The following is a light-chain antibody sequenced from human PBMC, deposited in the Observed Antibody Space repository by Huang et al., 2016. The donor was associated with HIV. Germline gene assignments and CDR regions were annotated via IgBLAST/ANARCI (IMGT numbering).Light chain of an antibody. V-gene: IGKV1-16*01. CDR2: SAS. CDR3: HQYYSFPYT. J-gene: IGKJ2*01. CDR1: QGITNY. Sequence: DIQMTQSPSSLSASVGDRVTVTCRASQGITNYLAWFQQKPGKAPKSLIYSASTLQTGVPARFSGSGSGTDFTLTISGLQPDDSATYYCHQYYSFPYTFGQGTKLDIK.